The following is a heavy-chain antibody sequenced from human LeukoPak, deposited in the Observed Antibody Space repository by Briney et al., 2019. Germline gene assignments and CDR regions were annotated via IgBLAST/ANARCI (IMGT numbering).Heavy chain of an antibody. CDR2: TPYDGNNK. D-gene: IGHD4-23*01. V-gene: IGHV3-30-3*01. CDR3: ARPNDYGGQIIDY. J-gene: IGHJ4*02. Sequence: PGRSLRLSCAASGFSFSSFAMHWVRQAPGKGLEWVAVTPYDGNNKYYADSVKGRFTISRDNSKNTLYLQINSLRAEDTAMYYCARPNDYGGQIIDYWGQGTLVTVSS. CDR1: GFSFSSFA.